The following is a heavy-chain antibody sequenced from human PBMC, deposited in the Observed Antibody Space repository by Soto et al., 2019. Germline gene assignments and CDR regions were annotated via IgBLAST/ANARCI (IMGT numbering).Heavy chain of an antibody. Sequence: SVKVSCKASGGTFSNYAITWVRQAPGQGLEWLGRIIPIFGTANYAQKLQGRVTITADESTTTAYMELSSLRSDDTAFFYCAKDGGRDGYFVNWFDPWVQGTLVTVSS. J-gene: IGHJ5*02. CDR1: GGTFSNYA. CDR2: IIPIFGTA. CDR3: AKDGGRDGYFVNWFDP. D-gene: IGHD5-12*01. V-gene: IGHV1-69*13.